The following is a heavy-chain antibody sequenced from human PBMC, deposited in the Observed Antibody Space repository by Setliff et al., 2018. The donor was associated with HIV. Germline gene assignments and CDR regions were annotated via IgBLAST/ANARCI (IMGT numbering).Heavy chain of an antibody. CDR3: ARGQGCGGGCHYAFEM. Sequence: SETLSLTCAVSGGSISSDNWWTWVRQPPGKGLEWIGEIYHSEYTNYNASLKSRVSMSVDKSKNQFSLKLTSVTAADTAVYYCARGQGCGGGCHYAFEMWGQGTMVTVSS. V-gene: IGHV4-4*02. CDR1: GGSISSDNW. J-gene: IGHJ3*02. CDR2: IYHSEYT. D-gene: IGHD2-21*02.